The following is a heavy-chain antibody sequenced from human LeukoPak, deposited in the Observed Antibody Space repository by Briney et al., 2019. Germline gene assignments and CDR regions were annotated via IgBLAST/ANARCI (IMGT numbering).Heavy chain of an antibody. D-gene: IGHD2-2*02. J-gene: IGHJ2*01. CDR3: ARDQEYCSSTSCYTPGDWYFDL. CDR2: ISAYNGNT. Sequence: PGASVKVSCKASGYTFTSYGISWVRQAPGQGLEWMGWISAYNGNTNYAQKLQGRVTMATDTSTSTAYMELRSLRSDDTAVYYCARDQEYCSSTSCYTPGDWYFDLWGRGTLVTVSS. CDR1: GYTFTSYG. V-gene: IGHV1-18*01.